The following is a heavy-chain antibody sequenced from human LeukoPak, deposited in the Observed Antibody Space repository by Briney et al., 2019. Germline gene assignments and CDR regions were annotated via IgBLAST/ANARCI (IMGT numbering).Heavy chain of an antibody. J-gene: IGHJ4*02. CDR3: AQGYCPSTTCAIDY. D-gene: IGHD2-2*01. CDR1: GFTFTSYS. Sequence: GGSLRLSCAASGFTFTSYSMNWVRQAPGRGLEWVSSIRFTGSYIYYADSVKGRFTISRDNSKNTLYLQMNSLRAEDTAVYYCAQGYCPSTTCAIDYWGQGTLVTVSP. V-gene: IGHV3-21*04. CDR2: IRFTGSYI.